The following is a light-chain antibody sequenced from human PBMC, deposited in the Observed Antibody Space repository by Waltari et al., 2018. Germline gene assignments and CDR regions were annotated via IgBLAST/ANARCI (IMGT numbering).Light chain of an antibody. Sequence: QSALTQPRSVSGSPGQSVTIPCTGTSSYVGGYNYVSWYQQHPGKAPKLMIYDVSKRPSGVPDRFSGSKSGNTASLTISGLQAEDEADYYCCSYGGTYSWVFGGGTKLTVL. CDR3: CSYGGTYSWV. V-gene: IGLV2-11*01. CDR1: SSYVGGYNY. J-gene: IGLJ3*02. CDR2: DVS.